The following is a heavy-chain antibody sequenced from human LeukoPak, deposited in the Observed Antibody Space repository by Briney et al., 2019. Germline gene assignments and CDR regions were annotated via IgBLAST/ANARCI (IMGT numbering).Heavy chain of an antibody. Sequence: GGSLRLSCAASGFTFSSYEMNWVRQAPGKGLEWVSYISSSGSTIYYADSVKGRFTISRDNAKNSLYLQMNSLRAEDTAVYYCVRTGYGYNYFDYWGQGTLVTVSS. CDR1: GFTFSSYE. D-gene: IGHD3-16*01. CDR3: VRTGYGYNYFDY. J-gene: IGHJ4*02. V-gene: IGHV3-48*03. CDR2: ISSSGSTI.